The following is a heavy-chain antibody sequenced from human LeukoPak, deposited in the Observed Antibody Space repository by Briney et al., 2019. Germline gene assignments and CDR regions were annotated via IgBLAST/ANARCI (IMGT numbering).Heavy chain of an antibody. CDR1: GYSISIDYY. CDR2: IYSSGTT. D-gene: IGHD3-10*01. CDR3: AREANYCGSGSYFEVTFDY. Sequence: SETLSLTCIVSGYSISIDYYWGWIRQPPGKGLEWIGYIYSSGTTKYNPSLKSRVTISIDTSKNEFSLRLTSVTAEDTAVYYCAREANYCGSGSYFEVTFDYWGQGSLVSVSS. J-gene: IGHJ4*02. V-gene: IGHV4-61*01.